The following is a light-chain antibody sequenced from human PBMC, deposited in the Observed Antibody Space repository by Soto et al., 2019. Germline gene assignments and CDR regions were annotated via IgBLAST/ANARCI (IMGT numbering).Light chain of an antibody. CDR2: SAS. CDR3: QQTKTPGT. CDR1: QGISSY. J-gene: IGKJ1*01. Sequence: IQLTQSPSSLSSSVGDRVTITCRASQGISSYLAWYQQKPGNAPKLLIYSASNLQRGVPSRFSGGGSGTEFTLTINNLQPEDFATYYCQQTKTPGTFGQGTKVDI. V-gene: IGKV1-9*01.